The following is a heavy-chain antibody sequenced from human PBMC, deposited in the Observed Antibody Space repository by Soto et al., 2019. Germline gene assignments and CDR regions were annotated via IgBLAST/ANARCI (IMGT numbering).Heavy chain of an antibody. J-gene: IGHJ5*02. CDR2: IWYDGSNK. D-gene: IGHD6-13*01. CDR3: ARDLGGSSWYGPPSDP. CDR1: GFTFSSYG. Sequence: GGSLRLSCAASGFTFSSYGMHWVRQAPGKGLEWVAVIWYDGSNKYYADSVKGRFTISRDNSKNTLYLQMNSLRAEDTAVYYCARDLGGSSWYGPPSDPWGQGTLVTVSS. V-gene: IGHV3-33*01.